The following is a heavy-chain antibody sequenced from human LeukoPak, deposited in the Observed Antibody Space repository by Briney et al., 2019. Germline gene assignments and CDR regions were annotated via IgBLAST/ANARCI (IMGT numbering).Heavy chain of an antibody. CDR2: ISAYNGNT. CDR1: GYTFTSYG. CDR3: ARDPGKFGDNFRPSGLDS. Sequence: ASVKVSCKASGYTFTSYGISWVRQAPGQGLEWMGWISAYNGNTNYAQKLQGRVTMTTDTSTSTAYMEVSSLRTEDTALYYCARDPGKFGDNFRPSGLDSWGQGTLVTVSS. V-gene: IGHV1-18*01. D-gene: IGHD3-22*01. J-gene: IGHJ4*02.